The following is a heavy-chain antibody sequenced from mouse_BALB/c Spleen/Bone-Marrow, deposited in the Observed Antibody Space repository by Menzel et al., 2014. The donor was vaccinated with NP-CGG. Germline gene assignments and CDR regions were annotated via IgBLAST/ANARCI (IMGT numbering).Heavy chain of an antibody. D-gene: IGHD1-1*01. J-gene: IGHJ3*01. CDR2: IYPGDGST. CDR3: ARGDYYYGSSRAWFAY. V-gene: IGHV1S56*01. Sequence: QVQLQQPGPELVKPGASVKMSCKASGYTFTSYYIHWVKQRPGQGLEWIGWIYPGDGSTKYNEKFKGKTTLTADKSSSTAYMLLSSLTSGDSAIYFCARGDYYYGSSRAWFAYWGQGTLVTVSA. CDR1: GYTFTSYY.